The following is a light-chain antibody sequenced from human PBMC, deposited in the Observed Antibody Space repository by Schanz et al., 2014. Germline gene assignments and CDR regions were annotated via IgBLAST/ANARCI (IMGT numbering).Light chain of an antibody. CDR3: QQYSDWPGYT. Sequence: EIVMTQSPATLSVSPGERATLSCRASQSVSNNLAWYQQKPGQAPRLLIYGASTRATGIPARFSGSGSGTEFTLTISSLQAEDVAVYYCQQYSDWPGYTFGQGTKLEIK. CDR1: QSVSNN. CDR2: GAS. J-gene: IGKJ2*01. V-gene: IGKV3-15*01.